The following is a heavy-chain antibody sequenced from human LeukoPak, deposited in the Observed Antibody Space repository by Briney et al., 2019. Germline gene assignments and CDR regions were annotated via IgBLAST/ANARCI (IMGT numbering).Heavy chain of an antibody. D-gene: IGHD3-3*01. V-gene: IGHV3-21*01. CDR3: ARESYDFWSGYYSYYMDV. Sequence: GGSLRLSCAASGFTFSSYEMNWVRQAPGKGLEWVSSISSSSSYIYYADSVKGRFTISRDNAKNSLYLQMNSLRAEDTAVYYCARESYDFWSGYYSYYMDVWGKGTTVTVSS. CDR1: GFTFSSYE. CDR2: ISSSSSYI. J-gene: IGHJ6*03.